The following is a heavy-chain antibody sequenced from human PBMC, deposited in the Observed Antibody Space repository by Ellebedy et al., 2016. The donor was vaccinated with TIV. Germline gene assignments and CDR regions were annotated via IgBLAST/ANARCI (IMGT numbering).Heavy chain of an antibody. Sequence: GESLKISCAASGFIFSDYVMAWVRQVPGKGLEWVSAMAEYDGRTFYADSVRGRFTISRDNSANILCLHMHSLRAEDTAIYNCTKRAENWGFFDYWGQGARVTVSS. J-gene: IGHJ4*02. V-gene: IGHV3-23*01. D-gene: IGHD7-27*01. CDR1: GFIFSDYV. CDR3: TKRAENWGFFDY. CDR2: MAEYDGRT.